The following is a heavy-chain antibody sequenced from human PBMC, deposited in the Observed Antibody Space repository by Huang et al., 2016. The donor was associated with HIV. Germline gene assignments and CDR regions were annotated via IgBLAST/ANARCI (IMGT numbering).Heavy chain of an antibody. CDR1: GFNFSNYA. CDR3: ARAPEFGNYEFDQ. D-gene: IGHD4-4*01. CDR2: ISDDGTRK. V-gene: IGHV3-30-3*01. Sequence: QVQLVESGGGVVQPGRSLRLSCVASGFNFSNYAVHWVRQAQGKGLGWVAVISDDGTRKYYADSVKGRFTVSRDNSKNTAYVQMNNPRGGDTAVYYCARAPEFGNYEFDQWGLGTLVTVSS. J-gene: IGHJ4*02.